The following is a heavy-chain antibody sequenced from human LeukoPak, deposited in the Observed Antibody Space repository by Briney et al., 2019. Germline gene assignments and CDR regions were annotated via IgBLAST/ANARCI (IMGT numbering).Heavy chain of an antibody. CDR1: GFTFSTYD. V-gene: IGHV3-30*03. Sequence: AGGSLRLSCAASGFTFSTYDMHWVRQAPGKWLEWVAFISYDGSNKYYADSVKGRFTISRDNSKNTLYLQMTSLRAEDTAVYYCARKEMAHNWGQGTLVTVSS. CDR3: ARKEMAHN. J-gene: IGHJ4*02. CDR2: ISYDGSNK. D-gene: IGHD5-24*01.